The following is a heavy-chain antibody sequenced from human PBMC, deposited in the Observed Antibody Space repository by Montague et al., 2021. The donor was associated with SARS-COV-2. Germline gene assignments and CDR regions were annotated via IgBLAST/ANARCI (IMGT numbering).Heavy chain of an antibody. V-gene: IGHV3-48*03. J-gene: IGHJ6*03. D-gene: IGHD2-8*01. CDR1: GFTFSSYE. CDR3: ARDQLKAQWPYYYYYMDV. Sequence: SLRLSCAASGFTFSSYEMNWVRQAPGKGLEWVSYISSSGSTIYYADSVKGRFTISRDNAKNSLYLQMNSLRAEDTAVCYCARDQLKAQWPYYYYYMDVWGKGTTVTVSS. CDR2: ISSSGSTI.